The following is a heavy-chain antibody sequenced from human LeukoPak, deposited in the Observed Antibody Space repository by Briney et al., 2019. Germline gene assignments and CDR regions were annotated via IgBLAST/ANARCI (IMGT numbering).Heavy chain of an antibody. D-gene: IGHD3-22*01. Sequence: SETLSLTCTVSGGYIYSNYWSWIRQPPGKGLEWIGYIYYSGSTNYKPSLKSRVTISVDTSKNQFSLKLRSVTAADTAVYYCAKGSPHNSGYSPSCYDPWGQGTLVTVSS. CDR1: GGYIYSNY. CDR2: IYYSGST. V-gene: IGHV4-59*12. J-gene: IGHJ5*02. CDR3: AKGSPHNSGYSPSCYDP.